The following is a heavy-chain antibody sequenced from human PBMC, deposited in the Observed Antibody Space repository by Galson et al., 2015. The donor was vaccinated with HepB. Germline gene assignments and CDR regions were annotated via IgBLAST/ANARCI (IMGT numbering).Heavy chain of an antibody. V-gene: IGHV3-11*01. CDR3: ARHHCTSSSCFYDY. CDR2: ISSSGATT. Sequence: SLRLSCAASGFSFSDHYMSWIRQAPGRGLQWLAYISSSGATTDYAGSVKGRFTISRDNVETSLYLQLNSLRAEDTAGYYCARHHCTSSSCFYDYWGQGTLVTVSS. J-gene: IGHJ4*02. D-gene: IGHD6-19*01. CDR1: GFSFSDHY.